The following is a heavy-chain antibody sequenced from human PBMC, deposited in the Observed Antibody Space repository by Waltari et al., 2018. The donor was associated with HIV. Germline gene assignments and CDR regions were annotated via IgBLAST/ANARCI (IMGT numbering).Heavy chain of an antibody. J-gene: IGHJ4*02. D-gene: IGHD6-6*01. V-gene: IGHV4-38-2*01. CDR3: ARVDIAARYLVDY. CDR1: GYSISSGYY. Sequence: QVQLQESGPGLVKPSETLSLTCAVSGYSISSGYYWGWIRQPPGKGLGWIGSIYHSGSTYYNPSLKSRVTISVDTSKNQFSLKLSSVTAADTAVYYCARVDIAARYLVDYWGQGTLVTVSS. CDR2: IYHSGST.